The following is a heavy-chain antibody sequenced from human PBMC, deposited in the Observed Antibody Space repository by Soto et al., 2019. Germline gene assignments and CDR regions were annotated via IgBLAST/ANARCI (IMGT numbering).Heavy chain of an antibody. CDR1: GGSFSGYY. V-gene: IGHV4-34*01. D-gene: IGHD5-12*01. Sequence: SVTLSLTCAVYGGSFSGYYWSWIRQPPGKGLEWIGEINHSGSTNYNPSLKSRVTISVDTSKNQFSLKLSSVTAADTAVYYCARTLRDRPFFDYWGQGTLVTVSS. J-gene: IGHJ4*02. CDR2: INHSGST. CDR3: ARTLRDRPFFDY.